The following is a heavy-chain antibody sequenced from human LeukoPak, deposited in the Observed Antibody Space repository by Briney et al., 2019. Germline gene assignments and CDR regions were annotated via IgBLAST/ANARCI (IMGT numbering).Heavy chain of an antibody. CDR1: SFTFRSYG. D-gene: IGHD3-22*01. Sequence: GGSLRLSCAACSFTFRSYGLNWVRQAPGKGLEWVSTISSGGHIYYEDSVKGRFTISRDNAKNSLHLQMNSLRAEDTTVYYCARVQDGGKYYYESSGYSHWGQGILVTVSS. CDR3: ARVQDGGKYYYESSGYSH. V-gene: IGHV3-21*01. CDR2: ISSGGHI. J-gene: IGHJ4*02.